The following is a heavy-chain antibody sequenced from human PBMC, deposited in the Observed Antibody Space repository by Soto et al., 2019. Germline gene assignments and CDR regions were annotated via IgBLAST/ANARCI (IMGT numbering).Heavy chain of an antibody. Sequence: SETLSLTCAVSGGSISSSNWWSWVRQPPGKGLEWIGEIYHSGSTNYNPSLKSRVTISVDKSKNQFSLKQSSVTAADTAVYYCARDGYYYDSSGYWSGNWFVPWGQGTLVTVSS. CDR2: IYHSGST. V-gene: IGHV4-4*02. CDR1: GGSISSSNW. D-gene: IGHD3-22*01. J-gene: IGHJ5*02. CDR3: ARDGYYYDSSGYWSGNWFVP.